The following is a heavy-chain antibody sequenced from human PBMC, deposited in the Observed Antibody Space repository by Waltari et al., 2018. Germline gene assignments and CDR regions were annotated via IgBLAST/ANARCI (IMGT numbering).Heavy chain of an antibody. J-gene: IGHJ4*02. CDR1: EFTFRTSI. CDR3: AREGGTSGYSGFVDY. CDR2: MSYDGFSK. D-gene: IGHD2-2*01. Sequence: VESGGGVVQPGGSLRLSCATPEFTFRTSIIPWVRQAPGKGLEWVSAMSYDGFSKYYADSVKGRFTIARDNSKNTVYLEINSLRPEDTAVYYCAREGGTSGYSGFVDYWGQGTQVTVSS. V-gene: IGHV3-30*01.